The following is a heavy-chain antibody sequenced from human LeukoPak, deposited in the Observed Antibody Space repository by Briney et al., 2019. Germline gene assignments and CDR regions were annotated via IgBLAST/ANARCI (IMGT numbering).Heavy chain of an antibody. CDR1: GGSISSGGYY. CDR3: ARGQDYVWGSYRYTFDY. J-gene: IGHJ4*02. CDR2: INHSGST. V-gene: IGHV4-31*03. D-gene: IGHD3-16*02. Sequence: SQTLSLTCTVSGGSISSGGYYWSWIRQHPGKGLEWIGEINHSGSTNYNPSLKSRVTISVDTSKNQFSLKLSSVTAADTAVYYCARGQDYVWGSYRYTFDYWGQGTLVTVSS.